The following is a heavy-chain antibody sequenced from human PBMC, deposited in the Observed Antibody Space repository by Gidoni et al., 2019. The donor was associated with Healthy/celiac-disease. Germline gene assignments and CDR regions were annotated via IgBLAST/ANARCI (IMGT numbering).Heavy chain of an antibody. CDR1: GFTFSSYA. D-gene: IGHD1-26*01. V-gene: IGHV3-30*01. CDR3: ARGGWELLGGYFDY. J-gene: IGHJ4*02. Sequence: QVQLVESGGGVVQPGRSLRLSCAASGFTFSSYAMHWVRQAPGKGLEWVAVISYDGSNKYYADSVKGRFTISRDKSKNTLYLQMNSLRAEDTAVYYCARGGWELLGGYFDYWGQGTLVTVSS. CDR2: ISYDGSNK.